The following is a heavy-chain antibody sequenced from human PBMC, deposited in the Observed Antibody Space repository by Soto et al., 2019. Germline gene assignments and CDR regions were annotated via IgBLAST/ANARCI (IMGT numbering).Heavy chain of an antibody. CDR1: GFLFSRFG. CDR2: LVYHGGRK. CDR3: ARHDEYNDNYLDY. V-gene: IGHV3-33*01. D-gene: IGHD1-1*01. Sequence: QVQLVESGGGVVQPGTSLRLSCAASGFLFSRFGMHWVRQAPGKGLVGVAVLVYHGGRKDYADSVRGRFTIARDKSTNTFFLEMSSSRVKATSIYSWARHDEYNDNYLDYWGQGTLVTVSS. J-gene: IGHJ4*02.